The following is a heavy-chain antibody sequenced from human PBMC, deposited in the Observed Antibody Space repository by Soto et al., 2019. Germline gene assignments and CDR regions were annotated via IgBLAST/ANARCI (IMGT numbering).Heavy chain of an antibody. J-gene: IGHJ5*02. CDR3: ARGRDFWSGFWFDP. V-gene: IGHV4-59*01. CDR2: IYYSGST. Sequence: SETLSLTCTVSGGSISSYYWSWIRQPPGKGLEWIGYIYYSGSTNYNPSLKSRDTISVDTSKNQFSLKLSSVTAADTAVYYCARGRDFWSGFWFDPWGQGTLVTVSS. CDR1: GGSISSYY. D-gene: IGHD3-3*01.